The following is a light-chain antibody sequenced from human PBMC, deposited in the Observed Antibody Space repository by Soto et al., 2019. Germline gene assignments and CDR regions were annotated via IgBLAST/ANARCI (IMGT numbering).Light chain of an antibody. CDR3: AAWDDNLRSVV. J-gene: IGLJ2*01. V-gene: IGLV1-47*01. Sequence: QSVLTQAPSASGAPGKRVFISCSGSSPNIGSNYVYWYQQFPGTAPKLLILRNNQRPSGVPDRFSASKSGTSASLAISGLRSEDEADYHCAAWDDNLRSVVFGGGTKLTVL. CDR2: RNN. CDR1: SPNIGSNY.